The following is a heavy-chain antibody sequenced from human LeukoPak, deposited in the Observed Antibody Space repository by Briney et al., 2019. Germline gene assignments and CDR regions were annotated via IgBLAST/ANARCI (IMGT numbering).Heavy chain of an antibody. D-gene: IGHD2-15*01. Sequence: GESLKISCKGSGYSYTTYWIGWVRQMPGKGLEWMGIIYPVDSETKYSPSFEGQVSISADKSINTAYLQWSNLRASDSAMYYCARQKYCSGASCFVVTDPFEYWGQGTQVIVSS. CDR3: ARQKYCSGASCFVVTDPFEY. CDR1: GYSYTTYW. J-gene: IGHJ4*02. CDR2: IYPVDSET. V-gene: IGHV5-51*01.